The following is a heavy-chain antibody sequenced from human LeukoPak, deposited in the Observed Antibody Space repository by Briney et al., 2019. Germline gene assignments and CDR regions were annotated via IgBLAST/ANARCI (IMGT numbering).Heavy chain of an antibody. CDR3: ARGKVVAGTPGQNSWDY. J-gene: IGHJ4*02. V-gene: IGHV1-18*01. Sequence: GASVKVSCKASGYTFTSYGISWVRQAPGQGLEWMGWISAYNGNTNYAQKLQGRVTMTTDTPTSTAYMELRSLRSDDTAVYYCARGKVVAGTPGQNSWDYWGQGTLVTVSS. D-gene: IGHD6-19*01. CDR2: ISAYNGNT. CDR1: GYTFTSYG.